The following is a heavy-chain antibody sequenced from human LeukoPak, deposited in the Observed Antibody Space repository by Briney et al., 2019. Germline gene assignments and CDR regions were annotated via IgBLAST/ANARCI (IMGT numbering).Heavy chain of an antibody. J-gene: IGHJ4*02. CDR1: GFTFSTYA. V-gene: IGHV3-23*01. D-gene: IGHD1-1*01. Sequence: GGSLRLSCAASGFTFSTYAVSWVRQAPGKGLEWVSTMSASAGSTFYADSVKGRFTISRDNSKDTLFLQMNSLRAEDTAVYYCAKWDRTFDSWGQGTLVTVSS. CDR3: AKWDRTFDS. CDR2: MSASAGST.